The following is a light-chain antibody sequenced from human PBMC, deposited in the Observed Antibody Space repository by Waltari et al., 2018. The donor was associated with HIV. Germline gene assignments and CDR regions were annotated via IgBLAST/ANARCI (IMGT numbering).Light chain of an antibody. J-gene: IGLJ3*02. Sequence: QSVVTQPPSASGPPGQTATISCSGSTPTNGIKTVNWYHHLPGTAPKRLIHGTYRRPSGVPDRFSASKSGTSASLAIGGLQSEEEADYYCAAWDASLNGWVFGGGTKLTVL. CDR1: TPTNGIKT. CDR2: GTY. CDR3: AAWDASLNGWV. V-gene: IGLV1-44*01.